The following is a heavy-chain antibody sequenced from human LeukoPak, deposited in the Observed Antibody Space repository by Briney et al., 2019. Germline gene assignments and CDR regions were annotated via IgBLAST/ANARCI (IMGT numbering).Heavy chain of an antibody. D-gene: IGHD2-21*02. Sequence: GRSVRLSCAASGFTFRNYVISWVRQAPGKGLEWVSGISGSGVSAYYADSVKGRFTISRDSSKNTVYLQMNSLRAEDTAVYYCAKEAPYCGGDCYGVFDYWGQGNLVTVSS. J-gene: IGHJ4*02. CDR2: ISGSGVSA. CDR1: GFTFRNYV. V-gene: IGHV3-23*01. CDR3: AKEAPYCGGDCYGVFDY.